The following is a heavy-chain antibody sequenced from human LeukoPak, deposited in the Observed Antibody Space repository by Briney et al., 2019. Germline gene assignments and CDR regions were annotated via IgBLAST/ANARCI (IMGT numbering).Heavy chain of an antibody. Sequence: SSETLSLTCTVSGGSISSGGYYWSWIRQHPGEGLEWIGYIYYSGSTYYNPSLKSRVTISVDTSKNQFSLKLSSVTAADTAVYYCARTGSVCSGGSCYSYYFDYWGQGTLVTVSS. V-gene: IGHV4-31*03. CDR3: ARTGSVCSGGSCYSYYFDY. CDR1: GGSISSGGYY. J-gene: IGHJ4*02. CDR2: IYYSGST. D-gene: IGHD2-15*01.